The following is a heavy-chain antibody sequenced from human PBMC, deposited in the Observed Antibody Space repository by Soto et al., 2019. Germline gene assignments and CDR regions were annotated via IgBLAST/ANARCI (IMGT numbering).Heavy chain of an antibody. CDR3: AIGPRSSWSCDF. V-gene: IGHV1-69*01. Sequence: QVQVVQSGAEVKKPGSSEKVSCKASGGTFSDYAISWVRQAPGQGLEWMGGIIPLTETPVYAQTVQGRLTISADEVTSVAYMELSTLRSDDTAVYYCAIGPRSSWSCDFWGQGTLVTVSS. CDR1: GGTFSDYA. J-gene: IGHJ4*02. CDR2: IIPLTETP. D-gene: IGHD6-13*01.